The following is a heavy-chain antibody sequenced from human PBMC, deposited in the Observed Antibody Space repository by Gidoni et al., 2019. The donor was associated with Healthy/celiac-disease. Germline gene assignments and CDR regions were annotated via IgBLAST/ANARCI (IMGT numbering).Heavy chain of an antibody. CDR1: GFTFSSYS. V-gene: IGHV3-48*04. Sequence: CPASGFTFSSYSMNWVRQAPGKGLEWVSYISSSSSTIYYADSVKGRFTISRDNAKNSLYLQMNSLRAEDTAVYYCARLVVPATGGDYYYGMDVWGQGTTVTVSS. J-gene: IGHJ6*02. D-gene: IGHD2-2*01. CDR2: ISSSSSTI. CDR3: ARLVVPATGGDYYYGMDV.